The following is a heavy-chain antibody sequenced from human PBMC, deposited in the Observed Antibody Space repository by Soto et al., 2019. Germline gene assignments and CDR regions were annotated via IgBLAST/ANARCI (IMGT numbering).Heavy chain of an antibody. CDR1: GFSFDEHA. CDR2: LLWHGDRP. J-gene: IGHJ4*02. D-gene: IGHD2-15*01. V-gene: IGHV3-9*01. CDR3: GKDLTPGGLES. Sequence: EAQLVESGGGLVQPGGSLRLFCAFSGFSFDEHAMHWVRQAPGKGLEWGAGLLWHGDRPGYADSVKGRFSISRDSAKDFLYLQLNSLRTEDTALYYCGKDLTPGGLESWGQGTLVTVSS.